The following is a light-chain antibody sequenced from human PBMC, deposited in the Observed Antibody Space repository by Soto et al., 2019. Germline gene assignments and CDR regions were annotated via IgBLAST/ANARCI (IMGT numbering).Light chain of an antibody. Sequence: EIVLTQPPATLSLSPGERATLSCRASQSVSSYLGWYQQKPGQTPRLLIYDASNRATGIPARFSGSGSGTDFTLTISSLEPEDFAVYYCQHRSNWPLTFGGGSKVEIK. V-gene: IGKV3-11*01. CDR2: DAS. CDR3: QHRSNWPLT. CDR1: QSVSSY. J-gene: IGKJ4*01.